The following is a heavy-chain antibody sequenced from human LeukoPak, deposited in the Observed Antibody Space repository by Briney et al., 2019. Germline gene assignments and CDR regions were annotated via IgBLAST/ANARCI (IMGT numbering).Heavy chain of an antibody. CDR1: GFTFSSYG. V-gene: IGHV3-30*18. J-gene: IGHJ4*02. CDR3: AKLPFGELLPVDY. CDR2: ISYDGSNK. Sequence: GRSLRLSCAASGFTFSSYGMHWVRQAPGKGLEWVAIISYDGSNKYYADSVKGRFTISGDNSKNTLYLQLNTLRAADTAMYYGAKLPFGELLPVDYWGQGTLVTVSS. D-gene: IGHD3-10*01.